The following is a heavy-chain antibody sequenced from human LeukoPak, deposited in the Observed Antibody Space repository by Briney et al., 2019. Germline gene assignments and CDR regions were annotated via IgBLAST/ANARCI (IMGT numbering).Heavy chain of an antibody. CDR2: IYTSGST. V-gene: IGHV4-4*07. D-gene: IGHD4-17*01. CDR3: ARDQIYKYGDYVFWFDP. CDR1: GGSISSYY. J-gene: IGHJ5*02. Sequence: SETLSLTYTVSGGSISSYYWSWIRQPAGKGLEWIGRIYTSGSTNYNPSLKSRVTMSVDTSKNQFSLKLSSVTAADTAVYYCARDQIYKYGDYVFWFDPWGQGTLVTVSS.